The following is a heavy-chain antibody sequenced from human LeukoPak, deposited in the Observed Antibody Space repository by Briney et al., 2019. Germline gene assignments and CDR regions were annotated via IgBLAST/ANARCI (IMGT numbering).Heavy chain of an antibody. CDR3: VKRGVVIRGLLVIGYHQEAYHYDF. Sequence: GGSLRLSCVVSGLSLSNYAMTWVRQAPGKGLEWVSYISERGGSTTYADSVKGRFTISRDTSLNTLYLQMNNLRAEDTAVYFCVKRGVVIRGLLVIGYHQEAYHYDFWGQGVLVTVSS. CDR2: ISERGGST. V-gene: IGHV3-23*01. CDR1: GLSLSNYA. D-gene: IGHD3-10*01. J-gene: IGHJ4*02.